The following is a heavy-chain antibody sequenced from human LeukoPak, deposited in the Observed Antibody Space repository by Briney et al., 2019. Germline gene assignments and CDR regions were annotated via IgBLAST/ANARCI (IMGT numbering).Heavy chain of an antibody. CDR3: ARSTRSYSGYDFPAY. V-gene: IGHV1-69*05. CDR1: GGTFSSYA. Sequence: SVKVSCKASGGTFSSYAISLVRQAPGQGLEWMGGIIPIFGTANYAQKFQGRVTITTDESTSTAYMELSSLRSEDTAVYYCARSTRSYSGYDFPAYWGQGTLATVSS. D-gene: IGHD5-12*01. J-gene: IGHJ4*02. CDR2: IIPIFGTA.